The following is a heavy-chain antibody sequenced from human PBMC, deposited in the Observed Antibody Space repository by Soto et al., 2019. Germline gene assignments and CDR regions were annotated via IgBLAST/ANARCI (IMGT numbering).Heavy chain of an antibody. J-gene: IGHJ4*02. CDR1: GFTYSNYA. Sequence: TXVSLGLSGAASGFTYSNYAMNWVRQAPEKGLEWVAYISASSSSIYYADSVKGRFTISRDNAKNLLYLQMNSLRDEDTAVYYCTRDFTWSEVYWGQGVQVTVSS. D-gene: IGHD3-3*01. CDR2: ISASSSSI. CDR3: TRDFTWSEVY. V-gene: IGHV3-48*02.